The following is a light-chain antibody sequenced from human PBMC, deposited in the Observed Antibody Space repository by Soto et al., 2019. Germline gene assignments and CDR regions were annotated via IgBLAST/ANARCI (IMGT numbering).Light chain of an antibody. CDR2: WAS. CDR1: QSVLYSSNNKNY. V-gene: IGKV4-1*01. CDR3: QQYYSTPHP. Sequence: DIVMTQSPDSLAVSLGERATINCKSSQSVLYSSNNKNYLAWYQQKPGQPPKLLLYWASTRESGVPDRFSGSGSGTDFTLTISSLQDEAVAVYYCQQYYSTPHPFGGGTKVQIK. J-gene: IGKJ4*01.